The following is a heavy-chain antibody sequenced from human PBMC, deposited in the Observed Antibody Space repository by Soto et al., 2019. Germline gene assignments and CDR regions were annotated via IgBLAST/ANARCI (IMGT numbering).Heavy chain of an antibody. J-gene: IGHJ4*02. V-gene: IGHV2-5*02. CDR2: IYWDNDK. CDR3: AHRLCDSSCYWDVGYFDS. Sequence: QITLKESGPPLVKPTQTLTVTCTFSGFSLSTSGVGVGWIRQPPGKALEWLALIYWDNDKRYSPSLKSRLTITKDXXKXQXXLTMTNMDPVDTATYYCAHRLCDSSCYWDVGYFDSWGQGTLVTVSS. CDR1: GFSLSTSGVG. D-gene: IGHD3-22*01.